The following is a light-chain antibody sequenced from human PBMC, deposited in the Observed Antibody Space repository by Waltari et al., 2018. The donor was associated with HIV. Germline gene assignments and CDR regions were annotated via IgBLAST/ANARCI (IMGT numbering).Light chain of an antibody. CDR2: SAS. Sequence: DIQMTQSSSNVSASLVSTDTIDCRANQSIGDFVALYQQRPGRAPRLLFYSASTRDHGVPAKFFAFGSETDFTLTITGLQSEDFATYYCQQASSFPHTFGGGTKV. V-gene: IGKV1-12*01. J-gene: IGKJ4*01. CDR3: QQASSFPHT. CDR1: QSIGDF.